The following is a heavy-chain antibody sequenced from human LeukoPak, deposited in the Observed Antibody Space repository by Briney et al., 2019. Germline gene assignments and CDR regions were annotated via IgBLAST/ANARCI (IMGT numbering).Heavy chain of an antibody. CDR3: ARSNIAIRRGDNWFDP. D-gene: IGHD6-6*01. V-gene: IGHV1-2*02. Sequence: ASVKVSSTPSGYTFTPYYMHWVRQAPGQGLEWMGWIHPYSGGTNYAQKFQGRVTLTRDTSISTAYMELKRLRSDDTAVYYCARSNIAIRRGDNWFDPWGQGTLVTVSS. J-gene: IGHJ5*02. CDR1: GYTFTPYY. CDR2: IHPYSGGT.